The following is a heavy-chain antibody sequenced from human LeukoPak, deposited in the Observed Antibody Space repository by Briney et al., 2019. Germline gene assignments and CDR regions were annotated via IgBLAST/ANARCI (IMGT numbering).Heavy chain of an antibody. CDR2: IFSNGDT. CDR1: GFTFSTYD. CDR3: TRDQMNY. D-gene: IGHD5-24*01. Sequence: PGGSLRLSCAASGFTFSTYDMLWVRQAPGKGLEWVSLIFSNGDTHYADSVKGRFTISRDTSKNTVSLQMNSLRVEDTAMYYCTRDQMNYWGQGTLVTVSS. V-gene: IGHV3-53*01. J-gene: IGHJ4*02.